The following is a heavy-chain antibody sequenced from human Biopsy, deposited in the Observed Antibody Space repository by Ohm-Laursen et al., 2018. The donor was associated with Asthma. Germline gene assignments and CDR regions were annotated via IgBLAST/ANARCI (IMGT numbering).Heavy chain of an antibody. J-gene: IGHJ2*01. Sequence: SDTLSLTCIVSGDAMSTSGSYWGWIRQSPGKGLEWIGSIYYSGRTYYNPSLESRVTISADTSKNHFSLKGPSVTAADTAVYYCARAVSSSSYWYFDLWGRGDLVTVSS. CDR1: GDAMSTSGSY. V-gene: IGHV4-39*02. D-gene: IGHD6-6*01. CDR3: ARAVSSSSYWYFDL. CDR2: IYYSGRT.